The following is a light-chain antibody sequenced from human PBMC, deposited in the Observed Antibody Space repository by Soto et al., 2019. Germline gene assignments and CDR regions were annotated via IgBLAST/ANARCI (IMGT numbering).Light chain of an antibody. CDR3: QQYNPWT. J-gene: IGKJ1*01. CDR2: KAS. CDR1: KSISSW. V-gene: IGKV1-5*03. Sequence: DIQMTQSPSTLSASVGDRVTITCRASKSISSWLAWYQQKPGKAPKLLIYKASSLESGVPSRFSGSGSGTEFTLTISSLQPDDFATYYRQQYNPWTFGQGTKVEIK.